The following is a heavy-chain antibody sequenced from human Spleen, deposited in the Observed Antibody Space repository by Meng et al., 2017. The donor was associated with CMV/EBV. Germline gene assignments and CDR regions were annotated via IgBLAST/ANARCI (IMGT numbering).Heavy chain of an antibody. CDR3: ARAHGSGTYPLFYPMDV. D-gene: IGHD3-10*01. CDR2: IKEDGSEK. CDR1: GFTSGDYW. Sequence: GGSLRLSCAASGFTSGDYWMTWVRQAPGKGLEWVANIKEDGSEKYYVDSVKGRFTISRDSAKNSLYLQMNSLRAEDTAVYYCARAHGSGTYPLFYPMDVWGQGTTVTVSS. V-gene: IGHV3-7*01. J-gene: IGHJ6*02.